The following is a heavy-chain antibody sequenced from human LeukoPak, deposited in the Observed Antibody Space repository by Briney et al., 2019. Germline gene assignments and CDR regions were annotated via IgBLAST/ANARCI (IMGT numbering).Heavy chain of an antibody. CDR3: AGGDYNWNGFDP. V-gene: IGHV3-74*01. Sequence: GGSLRLSCAASGFTFSSSWMYWVRQAPGKGLVWVSRIDSDGSDTTYADSVKGRFTISRDNSKNTLFLQMNSLRAEDTAIYYCAGGDYNWNGFDPWGQGTLVTVSS. D-gene: IGHD1-20*01. J-gene: IGHJ5*02. CDR2: IDSDGSDT. CDR1: GFTFSSSW.